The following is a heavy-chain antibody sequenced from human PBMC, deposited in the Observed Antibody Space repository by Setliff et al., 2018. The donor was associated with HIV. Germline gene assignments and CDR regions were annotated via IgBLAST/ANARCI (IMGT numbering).Heavy chain of an antibody. CDR2: ISWNSGSI. J-gene: IGHJ4*02. CDR1: GFTFDDYA. D-gene: IGHD3-22*01. CDR3: ARGPSYYYDSSGYYFDS. Sequence: GGSLRLSCAASGFTFDDYAMHWVRQAPGKGLEWVSGISWNSGSIGYADSVKGRFTISRDNAKSSLFLQMNSLRADDTALYYCARGPSYYYDSSGYYFDSWGQGTLVTVSS. V-gene: IGHV3-9*01.